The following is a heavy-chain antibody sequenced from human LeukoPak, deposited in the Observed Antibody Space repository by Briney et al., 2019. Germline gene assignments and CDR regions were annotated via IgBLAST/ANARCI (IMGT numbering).Heavy chain of an antibody. D-gene: IGHD3-22*01. CDR1: GYSISSGYY. Sequence: SETLSLTCTVSGYSISSGYYWGWIRQPPGKGLEWIGSIYHSGSTYYNPSLKSRVTISVDTSKNQFSLKLSSVTAADTAVYYCARALAYYCDSSGYYSHYYYYMDVWGKGTTVTISS. CDR3: ARALAYYCDSSGYYSHYYYYMDV. J-gene: IGHJ6*03. V-gene: IGHV4-38-2*02. CDR2: IYHSGST.